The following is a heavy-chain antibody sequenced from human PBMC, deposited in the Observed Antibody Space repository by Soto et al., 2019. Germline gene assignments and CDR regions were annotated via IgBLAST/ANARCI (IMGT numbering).Heavy chain of an antibody. J-gene: IGHJ4*02. D-gene: IGHD3-10*01. Sequence: PGGSLRLSCAASGFTFTRYSMNWVRQAPGKGLEWVSSISSTTNYIYYGDSMKGRFTISRDNAKNSLYLETNSLRAEDTAVYYCARESGDLTSNFDYWGQGTLVTVSS. CDR1: GFTFTRYS. CDR3: ARESGDLTSNFDY. V-gene: IGHV3-21*06. CDR2: ISSTTNYI.